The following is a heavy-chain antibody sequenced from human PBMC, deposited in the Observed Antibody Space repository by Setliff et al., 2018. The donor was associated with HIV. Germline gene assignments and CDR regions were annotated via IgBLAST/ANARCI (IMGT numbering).Heavy chain of an antibody. CDR3: ARFEEVGDQGFSGTRYYYMDV. Sequence: GGSLRLSCAASGFAFSNYGMHWVRQAPGKGLEWVAVIWFDGSKKYYADSVKGRFTISRDNSKNTLYLQMNSLRVEDTAVYYCARFEEVGDQGFSGTRYYYMDVWGKGTTVTVSS. J-gene: IGHJ6*03. V-gene: IGHV3-33*01. CDR1: GFAFSNYG. CDR2: IWFDGSKK. D-gene: IGHD2-8*01.